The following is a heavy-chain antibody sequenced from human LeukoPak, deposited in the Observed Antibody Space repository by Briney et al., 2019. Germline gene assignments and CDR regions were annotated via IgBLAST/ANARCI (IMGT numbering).Heavy chain of an antibody. CDR2: ISSSSSYI. J-gene: IGHJ5*02. CDR1: GFTFSSYW. V-gene: IGHV3-21*01. Sequence: SGGSLRLSCAASGFTFSSYWMSWVRQAPGKGLEWVSSISSSSSYIYYADSVKGRFTISRDNAKNSLYLQMNSLRAEDTAVYYCARVASTGFDPWGQGTLVTVSS. CDR3: ARVASTGFDP.